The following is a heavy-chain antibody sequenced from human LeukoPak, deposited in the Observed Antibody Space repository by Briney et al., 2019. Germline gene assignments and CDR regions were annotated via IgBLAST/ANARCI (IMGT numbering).Heavy chain of an antibody. CDR2: MNPNSGNT. J-gene: IGHJ6*03. Sequence: ASVKVSCKASGYTFTSYDINWVRQAPGQGLEWMGWMNPNSGNTGYAQKFQGRVTMTRNTSISTAYMELSSLRSEDTAVYYCARVAGHWNYVNYYYYYYMDVWAKGPRSPSP. V-gene: IGHV1-8*01. CDR3: ARVAGHWNYVNYYYYYYMDV. D-gene: IGHD1-7*01. CDR1: GYTFTSYD.